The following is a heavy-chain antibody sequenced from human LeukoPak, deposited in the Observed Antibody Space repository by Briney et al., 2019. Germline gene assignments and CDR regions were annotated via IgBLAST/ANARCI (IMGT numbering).Heavy chain of an antibody. J-gene: IGHJ4*02. Sequence: SETLSLTCTVSGGSISSSSSFWGWIRQPPGKGLEWIGSIYYSGNTYYNPSLKSRVTISVDTSKNQFSLKLNSVTAADTAVYYCARRGYCSGGSCYVSYWGQGTLVTVSS. CDR1: GGSISSSSSF. D-gene: IGHD2-15*01. V-gene: IGHV4-39*01. CDR2: IYYSGNT. CDR3: ARRGYCSGGSCYVSY.